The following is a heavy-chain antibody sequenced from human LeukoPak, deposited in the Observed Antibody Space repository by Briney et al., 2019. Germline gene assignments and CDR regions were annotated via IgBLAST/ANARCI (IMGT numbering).Heavy chain of an antibody. Sequence: PGGSLRLSCAASGFTFSSYWMSWVRQAPGKGLEWVSAISGSGGSTYYADSVKGRFTISRDNSKNTLYLQMNSLRAEDTAVYYCARDRRSSSRNWFDPWGQGTLVTVSS. J-gene: IGHJ5*02. CDR3: ARDRRSSSRNWFDP. D-gene: IGHD6-13*01. V-gene: IGHV3-23*01. CDR2: ISGSGGST. CDR1: GFTFSSYW.